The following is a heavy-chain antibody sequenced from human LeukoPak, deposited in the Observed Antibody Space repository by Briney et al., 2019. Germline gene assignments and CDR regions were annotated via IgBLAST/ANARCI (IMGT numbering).Heavy chain of an antibody. CDR2: TSGSGGST. J-gene: IGHJ4*02. CDR3: AKNGGSQCYSHLDS. V-gene: IGHV3-23*01. CDR1: GFTFSSYA. Sequence: GGSLRLSCAASGFTFSSYAMSWVRQAPGKGLEGVSGTSGSGGSTYYAGSVKGRFTISRDNSKNTPYLQMNSLRVEDTAVYYCAKNGGSQCYSHLDSWGQGTLVTVSS. D-gene: IGHD2-15*01.